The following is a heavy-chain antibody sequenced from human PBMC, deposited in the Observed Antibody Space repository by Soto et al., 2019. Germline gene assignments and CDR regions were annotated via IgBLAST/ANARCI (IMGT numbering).Heavy chain of an antibody. Sequence: QVQLQESGPGLVKPSGTLSLSCAVSGGSISSSHWWTWVRQPPGKGLEWIGEIYHSGSTNYNPSLKRRVTISVDTSRNQFSLNLNSVPAADTAVYYCASSGGGEDYWGQGILVTVSS. V-gene: IGHV4-4*02. J-gene: IGHJ4*02. CDR3: ASSGGGEDY. D-gene: IGHD3-16*01. CDR2: IYHSGST. CDR1: GGSISSSHW.